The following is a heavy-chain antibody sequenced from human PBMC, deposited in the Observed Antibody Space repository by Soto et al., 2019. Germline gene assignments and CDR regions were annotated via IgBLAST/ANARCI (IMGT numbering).Heavy chain of an antibody. CDR1: GGAFSSYA. D-gene: IGHD5-12*01. Sequence: GASVKVSCKASGGAFSSYAISWVRQAPGQGLEWMGGIIPIFGTANYAQKFQGRVTITADKSTSTAYMELSSLRSEDTAVYYCARAQGDIVDRPHYYYGMDVWGQGTTVTVSS. J-gene: IGHJ6*02. CDR3: ARAQGDIVDRPHYYYGMDV. V-gene: IGHV1-69*06. CDR2: IIPIFGTA.